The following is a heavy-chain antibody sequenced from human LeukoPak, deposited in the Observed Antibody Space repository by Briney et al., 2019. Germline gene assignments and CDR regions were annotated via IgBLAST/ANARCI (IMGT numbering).Heavy chain of an antibody. CDR3: ARVMYSYGPYFDY. J-gene: IGHJ4*02. V-gene: IGHV4-61*02. CDR2: IYTSGST. CDR1: GGSISSGSYY. Sequence: SETLSLTCTVSGGSISSGSYYWSWIRQPAGKGREWIGRIYTSGSTNYNPSLKSRVTISVDTSKNQFSLKLSSVTAADTAVYYCARVMYSYGPYFDYWGQGTLVTVSS. D-gene: IGHD5-18*01.